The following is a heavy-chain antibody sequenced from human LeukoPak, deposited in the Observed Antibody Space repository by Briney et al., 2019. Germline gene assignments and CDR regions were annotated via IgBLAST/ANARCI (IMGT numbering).Heavy chain of an antibody. D-gene: IGHD2-2*01. J-gene: IGHJ4*02. CDR1: GFTFSSYA. CDR3: ARADCSTTRCSYYFDY. CDR2: ISSSGSTI. Sequence: GGSLRLSCAASGFTFSSYAMSWVRQAPGKGLEWVSYISSSGSTIYYADSVKGRFTISRDNAKNSLYLQMNSLRAEDTAVYYCARADCSTTRCSYYFDYWGQGTLVTVSS. V-gene: IGHV3-48*03.